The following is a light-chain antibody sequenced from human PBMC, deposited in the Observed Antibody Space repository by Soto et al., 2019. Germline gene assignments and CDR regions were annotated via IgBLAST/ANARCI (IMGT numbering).Light chain of an antibody. Sequence: QSVLTQPPSASGTPGQRVTISCSGSSSNIGSNTVNWYQQLPGKAPQLLIYNDNLRPSGVPDRISGSKSGTSASLAISGLQSDDEADYYCAAWDDSLNGRVFGTGTKLTVL. V-gene: IGLV1-44*01. CDR1: SSNIGSNT. J-gene: IGLJ1*01. CDR3: AAWDDSLNGRV. CDR2: NDN.